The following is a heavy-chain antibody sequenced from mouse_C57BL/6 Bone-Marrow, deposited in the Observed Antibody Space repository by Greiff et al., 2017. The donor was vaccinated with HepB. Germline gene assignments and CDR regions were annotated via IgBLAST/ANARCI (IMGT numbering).Heavy chain of an antibody. J-gene: IGHJ2*01. CDR2: IDPENGDT. Sequence: VQLQQSGAELVRPGASVKLSCTASGFNIKDDYMHWVKQRPEQGLEWIGWIDPENGDTEDASKFQGKATITADTSSNTADLQLSSLTSEDTAVYYCTTSLLRLTGSYYFDYWGQGTTLTVSS. D-gene: IGHD1-2*01. CDR1: GFNIKDDY. CDR3: TTSLLRLTGSYYFDY. V-gene: IGHV14-4*01.